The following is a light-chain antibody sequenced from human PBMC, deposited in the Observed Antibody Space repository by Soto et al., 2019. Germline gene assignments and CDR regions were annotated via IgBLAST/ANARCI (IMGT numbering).Light chain of an antibody. V-gene: IGLV2-14*01. J-gene: IGLJ1*01. CDR2: DVN. CDR1: SSDVGGYNY. CDR3: SSYTSSSPRV. Sequence: QSALTQPASVSGSPGQSITISCTGTSSDVGGYNYVSWYQQHPDKAPKLMIYDVNNRPSGVSNRFSGSKSGNTASLTISGLHAEDEADYYCSSYTSSSPRVFGTGTKLTVL.